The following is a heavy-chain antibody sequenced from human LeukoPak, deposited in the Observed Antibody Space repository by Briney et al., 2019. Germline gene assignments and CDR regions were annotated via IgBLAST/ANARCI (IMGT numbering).Heavy chain of an antibody. CDR2: INHSGST. CDR3: ARGYADYYGSGSYYKLGRRDRTPFDY. CDR1: GGSFSGYY. V-gene: IGHV4-34*01. J-gene: IGHJ4*02. Sequence: SETLSLTCAVYGGSFSGYYWSRIRQPPGKGLEWIGEINHSGSTNYNPSLKSRVTISVDTSKNQFSLKLSSVTAADTAVYYCARGYADYYGSGSYYKLGRRDRTPFDYWGQGTLVTVSS. D-gene: IGHD3-10*01.